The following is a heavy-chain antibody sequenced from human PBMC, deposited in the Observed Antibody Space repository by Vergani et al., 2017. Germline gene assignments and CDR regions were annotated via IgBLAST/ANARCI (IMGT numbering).Heavy chain of an antibody. CDR2: IIPILGMA. D-gene: IGHD3-10*01. CDR3: AKDLWFGELSKGY. J-gene: IGHJ4*02. CDR1: GGTFSSYT. V-gene: IGHV1-69*08. Sequence: QVQLVQSGAEVKKPGSSVKVSCKASGGTFSSYTISWVRQAPGQGLEWMGRIIPILGMANYAQKFQGRVTITADKSTSTAYMELSSLRSEDTAVYYCAKDLWFGELSKGYWGQGTLVTVSS.